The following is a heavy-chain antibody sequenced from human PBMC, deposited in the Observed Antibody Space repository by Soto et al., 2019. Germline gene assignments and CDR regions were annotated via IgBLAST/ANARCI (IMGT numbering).Heavy chain of an antibody. CDR2: INAGNGNT. V-gene: IGHV1-3*01. CDR1: GYPFTSYA. Sequence: XSVKVSCKASGYPFTSYAMHWVRQAPGQRLEWMGWINAGNGNTKYSQKFQGRVTITRDTSASTAYMELSSLRSEDTAVYYCARDGYIVVVTAPDAFDIWGQGTMVTVSS. D-gene: IGHD2-21*02. J-gene: IGHJ3*02. CDR3: ARDGYIVVVTAPDAFDI.